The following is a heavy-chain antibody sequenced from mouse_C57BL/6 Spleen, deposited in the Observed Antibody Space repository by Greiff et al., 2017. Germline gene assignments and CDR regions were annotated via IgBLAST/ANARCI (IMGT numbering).Heavy chain of an antibody. CDR1: GYTFTSYW. D-gene: IGHD1-1*02. Sequence: VQLQQPGAELVKPVASVKLSCKASGYTFTSYWMQWVKQRPGQGLEWIGEIDPSDSYTNYNQKIKGKATLPVDTSSSTAYMQLSSLTSANSAVYYCARRGSGTYWGQGTLVTVSA. J-gene: IGHJ3*01. CDR3: ARRGSGTY. CDR2: IDPSDSYT. V-gene: IGHV1-50*01.